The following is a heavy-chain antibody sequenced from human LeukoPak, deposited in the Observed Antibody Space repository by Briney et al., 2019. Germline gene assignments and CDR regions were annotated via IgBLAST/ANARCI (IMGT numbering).Heavy chain of an antibody. CDR2: IYHSGST. V-gene: IGHV4-59*01. D-gene: IGHD3-10*01. CDR1: GGSISSYY. CDR3: GRFGELGLWAFDI. Sequence: SETLSLTCTVSGGSISSYYWSWIRQPPGKGLEWIGYIYHSGSTNYNPSLKSRVTISVDTSKNQFSLKLSSVTAADTAVYYCGRFGELGLWAFDIWGQGTMVTVSS. J-gene: IGHJ3*02.